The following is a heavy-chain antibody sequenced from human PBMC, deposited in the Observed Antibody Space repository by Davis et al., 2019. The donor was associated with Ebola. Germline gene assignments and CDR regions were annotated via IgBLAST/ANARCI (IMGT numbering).Heavy chain of an antibody. CDR1: GYTFSTYF. J-gene: IGHJ4*02. CDR3: ARGKYYPEY. Sequence: ASVKVSCKASGYTFSTYFVHWVRQAPGQGLEWMGWINPDTSSTNYVQKFQGRVTMTTDTSTTTVYMELRSLRSDDTAVYYCARGKYYPEYWGQGTLVTVSS. CDR2: INPDTSST. D-gene: IGHD3-10*01. V-gene: IGHV1-18*04.